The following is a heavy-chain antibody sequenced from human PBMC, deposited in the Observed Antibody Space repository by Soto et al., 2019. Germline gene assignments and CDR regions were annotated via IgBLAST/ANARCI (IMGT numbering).Heavy chain of an antibody. D-gene: IGHD5-18*01. CDR2: IWSDGSNK. CDR3: ARDMGYNYGWSGFDS. V-gene: IGHV3-33*01. J-gene: IGHJ4*02. CDR1: GFSVGDFG. Sequence: QVQMVQSGGGVVQPGTSLRLSCTVSGFSVGDFGFHWVRQAPGKGLEWVAVIWSDGSNKYYADSVKGRFTISRDFSENTVYLHMNSLRAEDTAVYYCARDMGYNYGWSGFDSWGQGTLV.